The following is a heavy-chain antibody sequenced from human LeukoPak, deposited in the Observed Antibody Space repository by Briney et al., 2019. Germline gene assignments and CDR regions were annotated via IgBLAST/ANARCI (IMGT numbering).Heavy chain of an antibody. D-gene: IGHD4-11*01. CDR3: AKGRYSSSWAPFDP. CDR1: GFTFSSYA. Sequence: GGSLRLSCAASGFTFSSYAMSWVRQAPGKGLEWVSAISGSGGSTYYADSVKGRFTISRDNSKNTLSLQMNNLRAEDTAIYYCAKGRYSSSWAPFDPWGQGTLVTVSS. V-gene: IGHV3-23*01. CDR2: ISGSGGST. J-gene: IGHJ5*02.